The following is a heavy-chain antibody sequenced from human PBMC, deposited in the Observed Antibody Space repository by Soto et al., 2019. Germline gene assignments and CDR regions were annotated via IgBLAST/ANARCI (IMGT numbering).Heavy chain of an antibody. V-gene: IGHV3-23*01. CDR3: AKSYYDISGSYWTDQ. Sequence: EAQLMESGGGLVQPGGSLRLSCAASEFTFSTYAMSWVRQAPGKGLEWVSAISGSGGSTYYADSVKGRFTISRDNSINTLYLQTNSLRAEDTAVYYCAKSYYDISGSYWTDQWRHGTLLTVSS. CDR2: ISGSGGST. J-gene: IGHJ4*01. D-gene: IGHD3-22*01. CDR1: EFTFSTYA.